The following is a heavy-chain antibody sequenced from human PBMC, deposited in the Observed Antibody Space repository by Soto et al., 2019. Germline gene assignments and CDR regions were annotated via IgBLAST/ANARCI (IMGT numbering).Heavy chain of an antibody. V-gene: IGHV3-74*01. Sequence: EVQLVESGGGLVQPGVSLRLSCAASGLPFSNSWMSWVRQAPGKGLVWVSRINGDGSSTNYADSVKGRFTISRDNAMKTLHLQMISLRVEDTAVYYCVRDFRWGQGTLVTVSS. CDR2: INGDGSST. J-gene: IGHJ4*02. CDR1: GLPFSNSW. CDR3: VRDFR.